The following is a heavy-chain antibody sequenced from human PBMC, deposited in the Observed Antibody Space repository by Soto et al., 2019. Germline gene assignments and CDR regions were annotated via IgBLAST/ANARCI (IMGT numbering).Heavy chain of an antibody. V-gene: IGHV3-23*01. Sequence: GGSLRLSCAASGFTFSSYAMSWVRQAPGKGLEWVSAISGSGGSTYYADSVKGRFTISRDNSKNTLYLQMNSLRAEDTAVYYCARGRGEPNCSGGSCRPYYYYYMDVWGKGTTVTVSS. CDR2: ISGSGGST. CDR3: ARGRGEPNCSGGSCRPYYYYYMDV. J-gene: IGHJ6*03. CDR1: GFTFSSYA. D-gene: IGHD2-15*01.